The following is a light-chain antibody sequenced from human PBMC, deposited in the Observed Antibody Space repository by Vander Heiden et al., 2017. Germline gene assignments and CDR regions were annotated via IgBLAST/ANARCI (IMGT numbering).Light chain of an antibody. Sequence: IVLTQSPGTLSLSPGERATLSCRASQSVSNTYLAWYQQRPGQAPRLLIYGASSRATRIPDRFRGSASRTDFTLTISILEPEDFAVYYCHEYGTSPLTFGGGTKVEIK. CDR3: HEYGTSPLT. J-gene: IGKJ4*01. CDR2: GAS. V-gene: IGKV3-20*01. CDR1: QSVSNTY.